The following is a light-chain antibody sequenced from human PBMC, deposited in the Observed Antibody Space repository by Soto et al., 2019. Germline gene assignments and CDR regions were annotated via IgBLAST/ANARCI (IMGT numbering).Light chain of an antibody. CDR2: LGS. CDR3: MQALQTPT. J-gene: IGKJ4*01. CDR1: QSLLHSNGYNY. Sequence: DIVMTQSPLSLPVTPGEPASISCRSSQSLLHSNGYNYLDWYLQKPGQSPQILIYLGSNRASRVPDRVSGSGSGTDFTLKISRVEAEDVGVYYCMQALQTPTFGGGTKVDIK. V-gene: IGKV2-28*01.